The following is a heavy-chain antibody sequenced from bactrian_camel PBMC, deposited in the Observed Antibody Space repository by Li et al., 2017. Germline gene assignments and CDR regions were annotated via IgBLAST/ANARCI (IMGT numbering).Heavy chain of an antibody. CDR2: ISVDGVT. CDR1: GFTSASCG. J-gene: IGHJ4*01. D-gene: IGHD1*01. V-gene: IGHV3S53*01. Sequence: QVQLVESGGDSVQPGGSLQLSCTFPGFTSASCGMDWYRQAAGKQREWVASISVDGVTTYAASVKGRFSISHDNAKNSVDLQMNSLKPDDTAVYYCAATGQMLSVAGCRTQGTQVTVS.